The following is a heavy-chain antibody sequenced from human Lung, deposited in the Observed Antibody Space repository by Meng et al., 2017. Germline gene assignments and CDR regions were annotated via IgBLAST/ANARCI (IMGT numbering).Heavy chain of an antibody. CDR2: IYTSVST. CDR3: ARGQKGYFDL. Sequence: APVLESTSRTLPLTCTVSGGSISSSNYYCSCSRQPPGKGLEWMAHIYTSVSTSYNPSLKSRITISVATSKNQFSLKLSSVTAADTAVYYCARGQKGYFDLWGRGTLVTVSS. V-gene: IGHV4-30-4*01. J-gene: IGHJ2*01. CDR1: GGSISSSNYY.